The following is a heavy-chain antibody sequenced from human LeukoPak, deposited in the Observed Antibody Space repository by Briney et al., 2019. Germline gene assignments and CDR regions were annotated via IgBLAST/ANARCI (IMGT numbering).Heavy chain of an antibody. CDR1: GGSISSYY. V-gene: IGHV4-4*07. CDR3: ARVSGGYYYEAFDY. J-gene: IGHJ4*02. D-gene: IGHD3-22*01. CDR2: IYTSGSA. Sequence: SETLSLTCPVSGGSISSYYWSWIRQPAGKGLEWIGRIYTSGSANYNPSLKSRVTMSVDTSKNQFSLKLSSVTAADTAVYYCARVSGGYYYEAFDYWGQGTLVTVSS.